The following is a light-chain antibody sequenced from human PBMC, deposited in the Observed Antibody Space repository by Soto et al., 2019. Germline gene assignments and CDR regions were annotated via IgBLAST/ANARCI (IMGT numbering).Light chain of an antibody. CDR2: DAS. Sequence: DIQMTQSPSSLSASVGDRVTITCRASQGITNCLSWYQQKPGKAPQLLIYDASNLETGVPSRFSGSGSGTDFTFTINSLQPEDFATYYCQQHNTLPSTFGPGTTVDI. CDR3: QQHNTLPST. CDR1: QGITNC. J-gene: IGKJ3*01. V-gene: IGKV1-33*01.